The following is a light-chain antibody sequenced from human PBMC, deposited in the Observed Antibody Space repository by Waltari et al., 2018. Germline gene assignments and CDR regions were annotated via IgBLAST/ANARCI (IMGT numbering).Light chain of an antibody. CDR1: PNIANN. J-gene: IGKJ2*01. CDR2: DAS. CDR3: QQYDDWPAYS. V-gene: IGKV3-15*01. Sequence: EIVMTQSPAAVSLSPGERATLSCRASPNIANNLAWYQHKGGQAPRLLIYDASARATGIPVRFSGSGSGTEFTLSISSLQTEDFAVYFCQQYDDWPAYSFGQGTKLEIK.